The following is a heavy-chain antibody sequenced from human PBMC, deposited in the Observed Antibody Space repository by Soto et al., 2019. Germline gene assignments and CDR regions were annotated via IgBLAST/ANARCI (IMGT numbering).Heavy chain of an antibody. J-gene: IGHJ6*02. CDR3: AKDRHSSSWYPYYYYGMDV. CDR2: ISWDGGST. CDR1: GFTFDDYT. D-gene: IGHD6-13*01. Sequence: GGSLRLSCAASGFTFDDYTMHWVRQAPGKGLEWVSLISWDGGSTYYADFVKGRFTISRDNSKNSLYLQMNSLRTEDTALYYCAKDRHSSSWYPYYYYGMDVWGQGTTVTVSS. V-gene: IGHV3-43*01.